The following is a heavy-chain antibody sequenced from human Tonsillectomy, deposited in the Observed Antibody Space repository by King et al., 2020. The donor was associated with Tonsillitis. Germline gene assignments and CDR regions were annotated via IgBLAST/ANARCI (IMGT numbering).Heavy chain of an antibody. CDR2: INPDGRDT. CDR3: AKLEERGLLTGSLVAFDF. CDR1: GFTFSSFW. D-gene: IGHD3-9*01. J-gene: IGHJ3*01. V-gene: IGHV3-74*03. Sequence: VQLVESGGGLVQPGGSLRLSCTASGFTFSSFWMHWVRQTPGKGLVWVSRINPDGRDTTYADSVKGRFTISRDNTKNTLFLQVNSLRAEDTAVYYCAKLEERGLLTGSLVAFDFWGQGRMVTVSS.